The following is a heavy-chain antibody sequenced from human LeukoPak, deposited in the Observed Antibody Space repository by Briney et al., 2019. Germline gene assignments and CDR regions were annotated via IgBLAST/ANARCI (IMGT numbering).Heavy chain of an antibody. Sequence: KTSETLSLTCAVSGGSITTTNWWSWVRPPPGKGLEWIGEVHLNGATNYNPSLESRFSMSIDKSNNHLSLEVTSVTAADTAMYYCTRESGAFSPFGFWGQGTLVTVSS. D-gene: IGHD1-26*01. J-gene: IGHJ4*02. CDR1: GGSITTTNW. V-gene: IGHV4-4*02. CDR3: TRESGAFSPFGF. CDR2: VHLNGAT.